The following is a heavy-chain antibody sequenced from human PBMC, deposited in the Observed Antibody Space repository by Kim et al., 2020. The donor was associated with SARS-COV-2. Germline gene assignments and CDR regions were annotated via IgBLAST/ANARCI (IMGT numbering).Heavy chain of an antibody. D-gene: IGHD3-10*01. CDR3: ARDRKGFYYGSGSYYNG. V-gene: IGHV4-4*02. CDR2: IYHSGST. J-gene: IGHJ4*02. CDR1: GGSISSSNW. Sequence: SETLSLTCAVSGGSISSSNWWSWVRQPPGKGLEWIGEIYHSGSTNYNPSLKSRVTISVDKSKNQFSLKLSSVTAADTAVYYCARDRKGFYYGSGSYYNGWGQGTLVTVSS.